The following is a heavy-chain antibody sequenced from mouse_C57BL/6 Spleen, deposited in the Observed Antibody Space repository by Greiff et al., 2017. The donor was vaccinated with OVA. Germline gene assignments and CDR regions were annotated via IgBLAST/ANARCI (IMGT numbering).Heavy chain of an antibody. CDR1: GYAFSSSW. Sequence: QVQLQQSGPELVKPGASVKISCKASGYAFSSSWMNWVKQRPGKGLEWIGRIYPGDGDTNYNGKFKGKATLTADKSSSTAYMQLSSLTSEDSAVYFCARLDGNYLFDYWGQGTTLTVSS. D-gene: IGHD2-1*01. V-gene: IGHV1-82*01. J-gene: IGHJ2*01. CDR3: ARLDGNYLFDY. CDR2: IYPGDGDT.